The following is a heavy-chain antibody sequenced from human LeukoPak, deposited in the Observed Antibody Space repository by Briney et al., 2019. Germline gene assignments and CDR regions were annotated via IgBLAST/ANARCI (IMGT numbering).Heavy chain of an antibody. V-gene: IGHV3-21*01. D-gene: IGHD3-3*01. J-gene: IGHJ5*02. Sequence: GGSLRLSCAASGFTFSSYSMNWVRQAPGKGLEWVSSISSSSSYIYYADSVKGRFTISRDNAKNSLYLQMNSLRAEDTAVYYCERESGLRFLEWLPKNWFDLWGQGTLVTVSS. CDR3: ERESGLRFLEWLPKNWFDL. CDR1: GFTFSSYS. CDR2: ISSSSSYI.